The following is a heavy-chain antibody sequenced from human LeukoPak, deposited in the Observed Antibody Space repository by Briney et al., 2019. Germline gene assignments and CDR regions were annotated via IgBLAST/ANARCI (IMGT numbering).Heavy chain of an antibody. CDR3: ARVEMATSFGYFDY. V-gene: IGHV1-18*01. J-gene: IGHJ4*02. Sequence: ASVKVSCKASGYTFTSYGISWVRQAPGQGLEWMGWISAYNGNTNYAQKLQGRVTMTTDTSTSTAYMELRSLRSDDTAVYYCARVEMATSFGYFDYWGQGTLVTVSS. D-gene: IGHD5-24*01. CDR2: ISAYNGNT. CDR1: GYTFTSYG.